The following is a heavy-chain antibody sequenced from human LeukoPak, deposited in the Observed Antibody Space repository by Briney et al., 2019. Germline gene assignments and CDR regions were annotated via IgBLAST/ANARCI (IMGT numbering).Heavy chain of an antibody. CDR3: ARERDGYNYKVFDY. CDR1: GGSISTYY. J-gene: IGHJ4*02. CDR2: IYHSGST. V-gene: IGHV4-38-2*02. D-gene: IGHD5-24*01. Sequence: SETLSLTCTVAGGSISTYYWMWIRQPPGKGLEWIGSIYHSGSTYYNPSLKSRVTISVDTSKNQFSLKLSSVTAADTAVYYCARERDGYNYKVFDYWGQGTLVTVSS.